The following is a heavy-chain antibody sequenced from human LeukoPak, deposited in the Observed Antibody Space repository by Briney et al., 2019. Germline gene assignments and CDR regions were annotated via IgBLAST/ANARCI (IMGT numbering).Heavy chain of an antibody. CDR2: IYSGGST. D-gene: IGHD3-10*01. CDR3: ARDYYGSGSYLLFDAFDI. V-gene: IGHV3-66*01. CDR1: GFTVSSNY. J-gene: IGHJ3*02. Sequence: GGSLRLSCAASGFTVSSNYMSWVRQAPGKGLEWVSVIYSGGSTYYADSVKGRFTISRDNSKNTLYLQMNSLRAEDTAVYYCARDYYGSGSYLLFDAFDIWGQGTMVTVSS.